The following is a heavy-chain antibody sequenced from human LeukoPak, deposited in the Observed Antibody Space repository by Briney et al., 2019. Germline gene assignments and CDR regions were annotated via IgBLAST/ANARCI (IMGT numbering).Heavy chain of an antibody. Sequence: PSETLSLTCTVSGGSISSYYWSWIRQPPGKGPEWIGYIYYSGSTNYNPSLKSRVTISVDTSKNQFSLKLSSVTDADTAVYYCARLHYYDFWSGYYTDYYGMDVWGQGTTVTVSS. CDR1: GGSISSYY. CDR3: ARLHYYDFWSGYYTDYYGMDV. D-gene: IGHD3-3*01. V-gene: IGHV4-59*01. J-gene: IGHJ6*02. CDR2: IYYSGST.